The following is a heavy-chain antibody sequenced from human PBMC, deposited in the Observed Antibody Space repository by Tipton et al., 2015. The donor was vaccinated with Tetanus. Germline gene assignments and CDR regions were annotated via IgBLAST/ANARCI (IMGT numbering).Heavy chain of an antibody. CDR2: ISYSGST. CDR3: ARANYDFPKKGPFDS. CDR1: GGSLRSGNYQ. J-gene: IGHJ4*02. Sequence: TLSLTCTVSGGSLRSGNYQWNWIRQPPGKGLEWLAYISYSGSTNSNYSLKSRITISQDTSKNQFSLKLTSVTAADTAVYYCARANYDFPKKGPFDSGGQGTLVIVSS. V-gene: IGHV4-61*01. D-gene: IGHD3-3*01.